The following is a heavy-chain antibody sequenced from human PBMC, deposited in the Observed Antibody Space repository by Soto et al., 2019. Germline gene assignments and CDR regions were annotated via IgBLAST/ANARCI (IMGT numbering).Heavy chain of an antibody. V-gene: IGHV3-15*01. Sequence: EVQLVESGGGLVKPGGSLRLSCAASGFTFSNAWMSWVRQAPGKGLEWVGRIKSKTDGGTTDYAAHVKGRFAISRHDSKNTLDLQINSLKTEYTAVYYCTTVWLELPLRVPGYLGQGTLVNVSS. CDR1: GFTFSNAW. D-gene: IGHD1-7*01. J-gene: IGHJ4*02. CDR2: IKSKTDGGTT. CDR3: TTVWLELPLRVPGY.